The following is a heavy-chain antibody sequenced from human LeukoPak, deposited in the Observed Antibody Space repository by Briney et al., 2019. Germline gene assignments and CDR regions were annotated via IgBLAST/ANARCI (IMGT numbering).Heavy chain of an antibody. CDR2: INPNSGGT. CDR3: ARASRPGPGYFDY. J-gene: IGHJ4*02. V-gene: IGHV1-2*02. Sequence: ASVKVSCKASGYTFTDYYMHWVRQAPGQGLEWMGWINPNSGGTNYAQKFQGRVTMTRDTSISTAYMELSRLRSDDTAVYYCARASRPGPGYFDYWGQGTLVTVSS. D-gene: IGHD1-14*01. CDR1: GYTFTDYY.